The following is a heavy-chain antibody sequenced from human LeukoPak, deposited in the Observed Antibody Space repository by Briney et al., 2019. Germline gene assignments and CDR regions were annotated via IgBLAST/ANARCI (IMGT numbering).Heavy chain of an antibody. J-gene: IGHJ6*02. D-gene: IGHD4-11*01. Sequence: ASVKVSCKASGYTFTSYGISWVRQAPGQGLEWMGWISAYNGNTNYAQKLQGRVTMTTDTSTSTAYMELRSLRSDDTAVYYCAREDTASNQYYYYGMGVWGQGTTVTVSS. V-gene: IGHV1-18*01. CDR1: GYTFTSYG. CDR3: AREDTASNQYYYYGMGV. CDR2: ISAYNGNT.